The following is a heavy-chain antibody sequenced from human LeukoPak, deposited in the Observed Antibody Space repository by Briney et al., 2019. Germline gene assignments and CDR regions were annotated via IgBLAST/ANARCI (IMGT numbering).Heavy chain of an antibody. Sequence: PGGSLRLSCAASGFTFSSYWMSWVRQAPGEGPEWVALIKQDGSEKYYVDSMKGRFTISRDNAENTLYLHMNSLRDEDTAVYYCARGSGSTGGGRAFDMWGQGTMVIVSS. CDR2: IKQDGSEK. CDR1: GFTFSSYW. D-gene: IGHD1-26*01. CDR3: ARGSGSTGGGRAFDM. J-gene: IGHJ3*02. V-gene: IGHV3-7*04.